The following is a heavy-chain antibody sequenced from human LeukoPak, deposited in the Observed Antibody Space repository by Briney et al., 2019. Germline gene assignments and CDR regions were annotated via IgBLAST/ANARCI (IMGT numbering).Heavy chain of an antibody. D-gene: IGHD3-3*01. J-gene: IGHJ4*02. CDR1: GGSISTSSYY. CDR3: ARHQYYDFWSAYFSPFDY. V-gene: IGHV4-39*01. Sequence: SETLSLTCTGSGGSISTSSYYWGWIRQPPGKGLEWIGSIYYSGTTYYNPSLKSRVTISVDTSKNQFSLKLSSVTAADTAVYYCARHQYYDFWSAYFSPFDYWGQGTLVTVSS. CDR2: IYYSGTT.